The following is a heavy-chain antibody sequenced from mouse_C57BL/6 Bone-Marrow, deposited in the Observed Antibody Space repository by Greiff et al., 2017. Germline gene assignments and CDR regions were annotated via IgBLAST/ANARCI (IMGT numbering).Heavy chain of an antibody. CDR1: GFTFSDYY. CDR3: ARDRLRTGAMDY. Sequence: EVKLVESEGGLVQPGSSMKLSCTASGFTFSDYYMAWVRQVPEKGLEWVANINYDGSSTYYLDSLKSRFIISRDNAKNILDLQMSSLKAEDTATYYCARDRLRTGAMDYWGQGTSVTVSS. CDR2: INYDGSST. J-gene: IGHJ4*01. V-gene: IGHV5-16*01.